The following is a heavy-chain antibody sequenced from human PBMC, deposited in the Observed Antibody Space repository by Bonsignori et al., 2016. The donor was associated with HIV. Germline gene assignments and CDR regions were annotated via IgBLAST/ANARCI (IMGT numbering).Heavy chain of an antibody. J-gene: IGHJ3*02. D-gene: IGHD3-3*01. CDR3: ARDIRFLEWLSLRGAFDI. V-gene: IGHV1-18*01. CDR2: ISAYNGNT. Sequence: WVRQAPGQGLEWMGWISAYNGNTNYAQKLQGRVTMTTDTSTSTAYMELRSLRSDDTAVYYCARDIRFLEWLSLRGAFDIWGQGTMVTVSS.